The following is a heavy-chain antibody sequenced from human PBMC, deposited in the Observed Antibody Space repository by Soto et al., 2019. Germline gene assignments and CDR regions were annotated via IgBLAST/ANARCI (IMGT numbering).Heavy chain of an antibody. CDR2: INSDGSIT. CDR1: GFTFTNHW. Sequence: EVQLVESGGGLVQSGGSLRLSCAASGFTFTNHWMHWVRQVPGKGLVWVSRINSDGSITRYADTVKGRLTISRDNAKNTVDLPMSSLRAEVTAVYYCARGIYCGGGSCYLDSWFDPWGQGSLVSVSS. V-gene: IGHV3-74*01. J-gene: IGHJ5*02. CDR3: ARGIYCGGGSCYLDSWFDP. D-gene: IGHD2-15*01.